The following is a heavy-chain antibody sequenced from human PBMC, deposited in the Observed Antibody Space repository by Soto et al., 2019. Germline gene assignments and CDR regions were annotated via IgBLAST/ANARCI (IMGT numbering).Heavy chain of an antibody. CDR2: IWDDGGNK. V-gene: IGHV3-33*01. J-gene: IGHJ5*02. CDR1: AFSFSSSG. Sequence: QAQLEESGGGVVQPGTSLRLSCAASAFSFSSSGMHWVRQAPGKGLEWVAAIWDDGGNKYYADSVKGRFTISRDNSKNTLLLQMNSLRAEDTALYYCARSSGSYFAACYDTWGQGTLVSVSS. D-gene: IGHD1-26*01. CDR3: ARSSGSYFAACYDT.